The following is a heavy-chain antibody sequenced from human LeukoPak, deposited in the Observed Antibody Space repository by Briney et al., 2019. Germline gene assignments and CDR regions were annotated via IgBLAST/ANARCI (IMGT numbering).Heavy chain of an antibody. Sequence: ASVKVSCKASGYTCISSGISWVRQAPGQGLQWMGWISAYNGNTNYAQKFEGRVTLTTDTSTSTAYMELRSLRSDDTAVYYCAGAYTAMAQFDYWGQGTLVTVSS. J-gene: IGHJ4*02. CDR3: AGAYTAMAQFDY. V-gene: IGHV1-18*01. CDR1: GYTCISSG. CDR2: ISAYNGNT. D-gene: IGHD5-18*01.